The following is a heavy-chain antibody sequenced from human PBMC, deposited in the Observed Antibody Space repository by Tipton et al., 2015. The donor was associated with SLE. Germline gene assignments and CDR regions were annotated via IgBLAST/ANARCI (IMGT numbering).Heavy chain of an antibody. CDR1: GGSFSGYY. CDR2: INHSGST. Sequence: LRLSCAVYGGSFSGYYWSWIRQPPGKGLEWIGEINHSGSTNYNPSLKSRVTISVDTSKNQFSLKLSSVTAADTAVYYCARGRSTSLPMDVWGKGTTVTVSS. D-gene: IGHD2-2*01. CDR3: ARGRSTSLPMDV. J-gene: IGHJ6*03. V-gene: IGHV4-34*01.